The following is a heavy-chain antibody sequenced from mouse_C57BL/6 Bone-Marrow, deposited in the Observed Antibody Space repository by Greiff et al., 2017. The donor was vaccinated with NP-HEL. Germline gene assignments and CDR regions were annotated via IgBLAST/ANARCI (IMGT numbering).Heavy chain of an antibody. CDR2: IDPSDSYT. CDR3: ARVNYGAMDY. V-gene: IGHV1-50*01. Sequence: QVQLQQPGAELVKPGASVKLSCKASGYTFTSYWMQWVKQRPGQGLEWIGEIDPSDSYTNYNHKFKGKATLTVDTSSSTAYMQLSSLTSEDSAVYYCARVNYGAMDYWGQGTSVTVSS. J-gene: IGHJ4*01. D-gene: IGHD1-1*01. CDR1: GYTFTSYW.